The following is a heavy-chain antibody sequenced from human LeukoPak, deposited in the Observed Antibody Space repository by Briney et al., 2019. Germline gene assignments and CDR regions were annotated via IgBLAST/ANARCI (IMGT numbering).Heavy chain of an antibody. CDR2: IKQDGGEK. V-gene: IGHV3-7*01. CDR3: ARDGTAAGLYFDL. J-gene: IGHJ4*01. D-gene: IGHD6-13*01. CDR1: GFTFSSYW. Sequence: GSLRLSCAVSGFTFSSYWMNWVRQAPGKGLEWVASIKQDGGEKSYVDSVKGRFTISRDNAKNSLYLQMSSLRAEDTAVYYCARDGTAAGLYFDLWGQGTLVTVSS.